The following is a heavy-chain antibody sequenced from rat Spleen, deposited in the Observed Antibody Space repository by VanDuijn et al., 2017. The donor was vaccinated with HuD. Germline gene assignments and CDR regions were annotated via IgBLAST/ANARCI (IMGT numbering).Heavy chain of an antibody. V-gene: IGHV5S13*01. J-gene: IGHJ2*01. CDR1: GFIFSDYG. D-gene: IGHD1-9*01. CDR2: ITTGSNHT. CDR3: ARHLYYGYRGFDY. Sequence: EVQLVESGGGLVQPGRSLKLSCVASGFIFSDYGMNWIRQAPGKGLEWVASITTGSNHTYYRDSVKGRFTISRDNAESTLYLQMDSLRSEDTATYYCARHLYYGYRGFDYWGQGVMVTVSS.